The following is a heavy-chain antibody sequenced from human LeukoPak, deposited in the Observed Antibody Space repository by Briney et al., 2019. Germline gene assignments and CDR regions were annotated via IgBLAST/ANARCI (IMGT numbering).Heavy chain of an antibody. CDR3: ARHKTSRYYYYYMDV. CDR2: IYPGDSDT. Sequence: PGESLKISCKGSGYSFTSYWIGWVRQMPGKGLEWMGIIYPGDSDTRYSPSFQGQVTISADKSISTAYLQWSSLKASDTAMYYCARHKTSRYYYYYMDVWGKGTTVTVSS. V-gene: IGHV5-51*01. J-gene: IGHJ6*03. D-gene: IGHD1-14*01. CDR1: GYSFTSYW.